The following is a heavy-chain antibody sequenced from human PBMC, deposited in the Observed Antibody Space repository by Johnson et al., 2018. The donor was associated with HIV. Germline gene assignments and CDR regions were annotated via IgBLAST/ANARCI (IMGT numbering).Heavy chain of an antibody. J-gene: IGHJ3*02. CDR2: IYSGGST. CDR3: SKDLRLRYYYDSSGYAHAFDI. D-gene: IGHD3-22*01. Sequence: EVQLVESGGGLVQPGGSLRLSCAASGFTVSSNYMSWVRQAPGKGLEWVSVIYSGGSTYYADSVKGRFTISRDNSKNTLYLQMNSLRAEDTAVYYCSKDLRLRYYYDSSGYAHAFDIWCQGTMVTVSS. CDR1: GFTVSSNY. V-gene: IGHV3-66*01.